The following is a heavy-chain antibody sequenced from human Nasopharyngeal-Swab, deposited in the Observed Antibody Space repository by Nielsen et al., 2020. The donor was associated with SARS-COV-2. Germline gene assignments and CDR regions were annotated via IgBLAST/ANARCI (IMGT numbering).Heavy chain of an antibody. D-gene: IGHD5-24*01. J-gene: IGHJ6*02. CDR3: ARVSWDGYYYYYGLDV. CDR2: IYYSGST. CDR1: GGSVSSGSYY. V-gene: IGHV4-61*01. Sequence: SETLFLTCTVSGGSVSSGSYYWSWIRQPPGKGLEWIGYIYYSGSTNYNPSVKSRVTISVDTSKNQFSLKLSSVTAADTAVYYCARVSWDGYYYYYGLDVWGQGTTVTVSS.